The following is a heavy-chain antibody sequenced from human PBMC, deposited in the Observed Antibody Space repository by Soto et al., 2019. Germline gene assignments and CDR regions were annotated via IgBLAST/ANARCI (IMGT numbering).Heavy chain of an antibody. J-gene: IGHJ4*02. CDR2: IRGSGGDT. CDR3: VKGYSDSYYYLDY. CDR1: GFTFSFCA. D-gene: IGHD1-26*01. V-gene: IGHV3-23*01. Sequence: EVQLLESGGGLVQPGGSLRLSCAASGFTFSFCAMSWVRQAPGKGLKWVSSIRGSGGDTYYADSVRGRFTISRDNSKNTLYLQMNSQRVENTAVYYCVKGYSDSYYYLDYWGQGTLVTVSS.